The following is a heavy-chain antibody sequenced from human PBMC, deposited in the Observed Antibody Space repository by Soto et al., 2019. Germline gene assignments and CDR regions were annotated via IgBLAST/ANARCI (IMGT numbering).Heavy chain of an antibody. CDR2: INAGNGNT. Sequence: QVQLVQSGAEEKKPGASVKVSCKASGYAFTSYAMHWVRQAPGQRLEWMGWINAGNGNTKYSQKFQGRVTITRDTSASPAYMEVSRLRSEDTAVYYCARDGLPGIAAAGTTPPGKYWGQGTLVTVSS. CDR3: ARDGLPGIAAAGTTPPGKY. V-gene: IGHV1-3*05. CDR1: GYAFTSYA. D-gene: IGHD6-13*01. J-gene: IGHJ4*02.